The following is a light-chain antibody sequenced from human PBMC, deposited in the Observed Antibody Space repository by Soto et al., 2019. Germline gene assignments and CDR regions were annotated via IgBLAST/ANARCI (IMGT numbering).Light chain of an antibody. CDR2: GAS. V-gene: IGKV3-15*01. CDR3: RQYNNWPS. J-gene: IGKJ1*01. CDR1: QSVSSN. Sequence: IVMTQSPATLSVSPGERATLSCRASQSVSSNLAWYQQKPGQAPRLLIYGASTRATGIPARFSGSGSGTEFTLTISSLQSEDFAVYYCRQYNNWPSFGQGTKV.